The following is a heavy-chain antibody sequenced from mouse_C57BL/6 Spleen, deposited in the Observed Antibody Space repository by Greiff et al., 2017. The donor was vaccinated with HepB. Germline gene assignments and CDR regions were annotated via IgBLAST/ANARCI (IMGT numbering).Heavy chain of an antibody. J-gene: IGHJ2*01. Sequence: QVQLKQPGAELVRPGSSVKLSCKASGYTFTSYWMDWVKQRPGQGLEWIGNIYPSDSETHYNQKFKDKATLTVDKSSSTAYMQLSSLTSEDSAVYYCARGGLRQGYWGQGTTLTVSS. V-gene: IGHV1-61*01. CDR1: GYTFTSYW. D-gene: IGHD2-4*01. CDR3: ARGGLRQGY. CDR2: IYPSDSET.